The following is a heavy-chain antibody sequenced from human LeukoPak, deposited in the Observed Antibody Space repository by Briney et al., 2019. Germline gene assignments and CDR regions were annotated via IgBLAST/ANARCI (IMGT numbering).Heavy chain of an antibody. V-gene: IGHV3-64D*06. D-gene: IGHD6-25*01. J-gene: IGHJ4*02. Sequence: PGGSLRDSCSACGFTFSSYVMHWVRQAPGKGLEYVSGISSNGDSTYYADSVKGRFTISRDNSKNTLYLQMSSLKTEDTAVYYCVKACSSDYYCEYWGQETLVTVSS. CDR3: VKACSSDYYCEY. CDR2: ISSNGDST. CDR1: GFTFSSYV.